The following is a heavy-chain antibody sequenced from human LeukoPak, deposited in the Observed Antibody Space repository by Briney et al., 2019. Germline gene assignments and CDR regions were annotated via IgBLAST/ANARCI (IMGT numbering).Heavy chain of an antibody. D-gene: IGHD6-13*01. CDR3: AREVAAAGSPFDY. Sequence: GGSLRLSCAASGFTFSSYEMNWVRQAPGKGLEWVSYISSSGSTIYYADSVKGRFTISRDNAKYSLYLQMNSLRAEDTAVYYCAREVAAAGSPFDYWGQGTLVTVSS. CDR1: GFTFSSYE. J-gene: IGHJ4*02. V-gene: IGHV3-48*03. CDR2: ISSSGSTI.